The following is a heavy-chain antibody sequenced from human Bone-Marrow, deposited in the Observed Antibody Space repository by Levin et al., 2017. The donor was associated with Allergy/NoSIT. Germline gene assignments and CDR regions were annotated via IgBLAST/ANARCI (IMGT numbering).Heavy chain of an antibody. CDR3: AKSGITGTTRGYFDH. CDR1: GFTFSSYA. V-gene: IGHV3-23*01. D-gene: IGHD1-7*01. Sequence: PGESLKISCAASGFTFSSYAMSWVRQAPGQGLEWVSSVSGSGGSTYYADSVKGRFTISRDNSKNTLYLEMNSLRAEDTAVYYCAKSGITGTTRGYFDHWGQGTLVTVSS. CDR2: VSGSGGST. J-gene: IGHJ4*02.